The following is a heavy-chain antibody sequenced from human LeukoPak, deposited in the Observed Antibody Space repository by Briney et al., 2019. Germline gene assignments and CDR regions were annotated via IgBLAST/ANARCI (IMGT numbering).Heavy chain of an antibody. CDR1: GFTFSSYW. CDR2: INSDGSST. Sequence: GGSLRLSCAASGFTFSSYWMHWVRQAPGKGLVWVSRINSDGSSTSYADSVKGRFTISRDNAKNTLYLQMNSLRAEDTAVYYCARGSAAAGTGPSGYWGQGTLVTVSS. J-gene: IGHJ4*02. V-gene: IGHV3-74*01. D-gene: IGHD6-13*01. CDR3: ARGSAAAGTGPSGY.